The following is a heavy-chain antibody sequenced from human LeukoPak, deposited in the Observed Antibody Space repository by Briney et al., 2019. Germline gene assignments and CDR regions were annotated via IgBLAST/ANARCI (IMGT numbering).Heavy chain of an antibody. V-gene: IGHV4-39*01. CDR3: ARTIPYYYGSGSYPVLDY. CDR1: GGSISSSSYY. D-gene: IGHD3-10*01. CDR2: IYYSGST. J-gene: IGHJ4*02. Sequence: SETLSLTCTVSGGSISSSSYYWGWIRQPPGKGLEWIGSIYYSGSTYYNPSLKSRITISVDTSKTQFSLKLSSVTAADTAVYYCARTIPYYYGSGSYPVLDYWGQGTLVTVSS.